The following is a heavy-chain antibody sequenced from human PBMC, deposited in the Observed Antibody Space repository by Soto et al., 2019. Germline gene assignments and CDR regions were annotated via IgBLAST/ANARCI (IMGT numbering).Heavy chain of an antibody. J-gene: IGHJ6*02. CDR3: AKDGSSWQYYYYYGMDV. V-gene: IGHV3-23*01. D-gene: IGHD6-13*01. Sequence: GGSLRLSCAASGFTFTSFAVSWVRQAPGKGLEWVSAISGSGGATYYADSVKGRFTVSRDNSRNTVYLQVDSLRAEDTAVYYCAKDGSSWQYYYYYGMDVWGQGTTVTVS. CDR1: GFTFTSFA. CDR2: ISGSGGAT.